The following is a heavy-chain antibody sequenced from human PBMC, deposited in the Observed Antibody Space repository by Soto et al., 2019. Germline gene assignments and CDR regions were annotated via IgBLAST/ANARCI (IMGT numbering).Heavy chain of an antibody. CDR3: AKSGMGMGSSSHRDDFDI. V-gene: IGHV3-23*01. D-gene: IGHD6-19*01. J-gene: IGHJ3*02. CDR2: ISGSGGST. CDR1: GFTFSSYA. Sequence: RGSLILSCAASGFTFSSYAMSWVRQAPGKGLEWVSAISGSGGSTYYADSVKGRFTISRDNSKNMLYLQMNSLRADVTAVYYCAKSGMGMGSSSHRDDFDIWGHGTLCAVS.